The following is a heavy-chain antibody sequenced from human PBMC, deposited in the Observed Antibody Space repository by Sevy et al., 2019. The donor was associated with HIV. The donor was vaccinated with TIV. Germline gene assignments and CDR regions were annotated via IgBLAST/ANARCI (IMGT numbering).Heavy chain of an antibody. J-gene: IGHJ3*02. CDR3: ARGDEPATDYADYVPNAFDI. CDR2: ITTNGATT. D-gene: IGHD4-17*01. V-gene: IGHV3-23*01. Sequence: GGSLRLSCEDSGFSFSTYGMIWVRQAPGKGLEWVSGITTNGATTYYADSVKGRFTISRDNSKNTLYLQMNSLRAEDTAVYYCARGDEPATDYADYVPNAFDIWGQGTMVTVSS. CDR1: GFSFSTYG.